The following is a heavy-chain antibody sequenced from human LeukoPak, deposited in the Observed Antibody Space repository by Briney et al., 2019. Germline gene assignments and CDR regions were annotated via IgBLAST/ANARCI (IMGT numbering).Heavy chain of an antibody. Sequence: GRSLRLSCAASGFTFSNYSMSWVRQAPGKGLEWVSSISGSDTSTYYADSVKGRFTISRGNSKNTLELQMNSLRAEDTAVYYCTKARSASSSSCYNYWGQGILVTVSS. CDR2: ISGSDTST. V-gene: IGHV3-23*01. D-gene: IGHD2-2*02. CDR1: GFTFSNYS. CDR3: TKARSASSSSCYNY. J-gene: IGHJ4*02.